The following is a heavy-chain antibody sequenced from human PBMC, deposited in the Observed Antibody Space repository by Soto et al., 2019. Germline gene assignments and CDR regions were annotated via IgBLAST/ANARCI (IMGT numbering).Heavy chain of an antibody. V-gene: IGHV3-23*01. D-gene: IGHD3-3*01. J-gene: IGHJ4*02. Sequence: EVQLLESGGDLIQPGGSLRLSCAASGFTFSSYAMSWVSQAPGKGLEWVSGISGSGGSTYYADSVRGRFTSSRDNSKNTLYLQMHSLRAEDTAVYYCAKDPNYEFWTGFFDYWGQGMLVTVSS. CDR1: GFTFSSYA. CDR3: AKDPNYEFWTGFFDY. CDR2: ISGSGGST.